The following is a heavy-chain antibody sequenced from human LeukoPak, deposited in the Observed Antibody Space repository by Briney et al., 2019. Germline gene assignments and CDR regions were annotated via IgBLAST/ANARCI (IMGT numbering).Heavy chain of an antibody. V-gene: IGHV1-18*01. J-gene: IGHJ6*02. CDR3: ARDRIAAAGSDDYYYGMDV. Sequence: ASVKVSCKASGYTFTSYGISWVRQAPGQGLEWMGWISAYNGNTNYAQKLQGRVTMTTDTSTSTAYMELRSLRSDDTAVYYCARDRIAAAGSDDYYYGMDVWGQGTTVTVSS. D-gene: IGHD6-13*01. CDR1: GYTFTSYG. CDR2: ISAYNGNT.